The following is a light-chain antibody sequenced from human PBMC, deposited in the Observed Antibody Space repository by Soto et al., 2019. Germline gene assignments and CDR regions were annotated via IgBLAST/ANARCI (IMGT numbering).Light chain of an antibody. CDR1: QNIGNW. CDR3: QKYNDGPWT. CDR2: DAS. J-gene: IGKJ1*01. Sequence: DIQMTQSPSTLSASVGDRVTITCRASQNIGNWLAWYQQKPGKTPDLLIYDASSLESGVPLRFSGSGSGTEFTLTLSSRQTDDAATDYCQKYNDGPWTLGQGTKVELK. V-gene: IGKV1-5*01.